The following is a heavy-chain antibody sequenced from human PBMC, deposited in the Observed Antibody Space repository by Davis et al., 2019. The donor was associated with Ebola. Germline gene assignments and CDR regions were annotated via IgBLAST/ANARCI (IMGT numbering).Heavy chain of an antibody. CDR2: IYSGGST. J-gene: IGHJ3*02. CDR1: GFTVSSNY. CDR3: ATGLGARDAFDI. Sequence: GESLKISCAASGFTVSSNYMSWVRQAPGKGLEWVSVIYSGGSTYYADSVKGRFTISRHNSKNTLYLQTNSLRAEDTAVYYCATGLGARDAFDIWGQGTMVTVSS. D-gene: IGHD1-26*01. V-gene: IGHV3-53*04.